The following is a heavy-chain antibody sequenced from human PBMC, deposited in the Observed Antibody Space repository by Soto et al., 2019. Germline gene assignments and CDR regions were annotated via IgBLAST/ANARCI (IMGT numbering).Heavy chain of an antibody. J-gene: IGHJ6*02. Sequence: SETLSLTCTVSGGSISGYYWSWIRQPPGKGLEWIGNVYYSGGAKYNPSVKRRVSISVDTSKNQFSLNLSSVSAADTAVYYCTRDGDGRMTTNPYYYYGMDVWGPGITVTVSS. V-gene: IGHV4-59*01. D-gene: IGHD2-21*02. CDR2: VYYSGGA. CDR1: GGSISGYY. CDR3: TRDGDGRMTTNPYYYYGMDV.